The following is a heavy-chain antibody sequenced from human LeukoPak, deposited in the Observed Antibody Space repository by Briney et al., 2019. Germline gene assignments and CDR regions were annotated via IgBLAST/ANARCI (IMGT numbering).Heavy chain of an antibody. Sequence: GGSLRLSCAASGFTFSNAWMSWVRQAPGKGLEWVANIKQDGSEKYYVDSVKGRFTISRDNAKNSLYLQMNSLRAEDTAVYYCARGGSKFDAFDIWGQGTMVTVSS. V-gene: IGHV3-7*01. CDR1: GFTFSNAW. J-gene: IGHJ3*02. CDR2: IKQDGSEK. D-gene: IGHD3-10*01. CDR3: ARGGSKFDAFDI.